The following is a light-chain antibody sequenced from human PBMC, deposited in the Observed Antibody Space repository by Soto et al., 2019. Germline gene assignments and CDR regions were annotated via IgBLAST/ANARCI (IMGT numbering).Light chain of an antibody. CDR3: QQSYSTTWT. J-gene: IGKJ1*01. Sequence: DIQMTQSPSSLSASVGGRVTITFLASQGISTYLNWYLQKPGKAPKLLIYAASSLQSGVPSRFSGSGSETDFTLTISSLQPEDFATYSCQQSYSTTWTFGQGTKVDIK. V-gene: IGKV1-39*01. CDR1: QGISTY. CDR2: AAS.